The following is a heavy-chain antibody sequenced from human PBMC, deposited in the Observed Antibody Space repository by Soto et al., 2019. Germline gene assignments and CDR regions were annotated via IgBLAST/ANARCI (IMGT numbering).Heavy chain of an antibody. D-gene: IGHD2-15*01. CDR2: ISYDGNNK. V-gene: IGHV3-30-3*01. J-gene: IGHJ6*02. Sequence: QVQLVESGGGVVQPGRSLRLSCAASGFTFSSYAMHWVRQAPGKGLEWVAVISYDGNNKYYADSVKGRFTISRDNSKNTLYLQMNSLRAEDTAVYYCARAYCSGGSCYSDYGMDVWGQGTTVTVSS. CDR3: ARAYCSGGSCYSDYGMDV. CDR1: GFTFSSYA.